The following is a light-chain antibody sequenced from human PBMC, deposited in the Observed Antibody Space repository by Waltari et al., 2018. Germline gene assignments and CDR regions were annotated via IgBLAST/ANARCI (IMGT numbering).Light chain of an antibody. CDR1: SSDIGRTY. CDR2: RSN. V-gene: IGLV1-47*01. CDR3: AAWDDSLSGPV. J-gene: IGLJ3*02. Sequence: QSVLTQPPSASGTPGQRVTIPCSGSSSDIGRTYVYWYQQLPGTAPKLLIYRSNQRPSGVPDRFSGSRSGTSASLAISGLRSEDEADYHCAAWDDSLSGPVFGGGTKLTVL.